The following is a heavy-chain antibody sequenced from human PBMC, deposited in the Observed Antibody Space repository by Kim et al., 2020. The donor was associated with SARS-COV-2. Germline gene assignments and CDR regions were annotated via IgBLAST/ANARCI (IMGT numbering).Heavy chain of an antibody. CDR1: GFTFSSYA. D-gene: IGHD2-8*01. V-gene: IGHV3-23*01. CDR2: VSGSGGST. J-gene: IGHJ4*02. CDR3: AKGESNKWSFFDY. Sequence: GGSLRLSCAASGFTFSSYAMSWVRQAPGKGPEWVSLVSGSGGSTYHADSVKGRFAISRDNSKKTLYLQMNSLRAEDTALYYCAKGESNKWSFFDYWGQGTLVTVSS.